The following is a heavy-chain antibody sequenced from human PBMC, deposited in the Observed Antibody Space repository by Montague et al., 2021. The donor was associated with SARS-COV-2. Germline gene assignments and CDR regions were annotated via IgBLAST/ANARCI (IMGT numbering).Heavy chain of an antibody. CDR1: GESFSGYY. CDR2: INDGGTT. CDR3: TRWDPQIRTLFGFRGKSANDY. J-gene: IGHJ4*02. D-gene: IGHD4-23*01. Sequence: SETLSLTCAAYGESFSGYYWTWIRQSPGRGLEWIAEINDGGTTNYNWSLKSRVTISVDTSKNQFSLKLSSVTVADTAVYYCTRWDPQIRTLFGFRGKSANDYWGQGTLVTVSS. V-gene: IGHV4-34*01.